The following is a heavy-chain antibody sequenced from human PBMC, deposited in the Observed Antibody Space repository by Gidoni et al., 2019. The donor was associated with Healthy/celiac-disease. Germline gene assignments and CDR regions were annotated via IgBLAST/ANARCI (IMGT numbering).Heavy chain of an antibody. V-gene: IGHV2-26*01. J-gene: IGHJ6*02. Sequence: QVTLKESGPVLVKPTETLTLTCTVSGFSLSNARMGVSWIRQPPGKALELLAHIFSNDAKSNSTSLKSRLAISKDTSKSQVVLIVTNMDPVDTATYYCARIVRGDRGWYGMDVWGQGTTVTVSS. CDR2: IFSNDAK. D-gene: IGHD3-10*01. CDR1: GFSLSNARMG. CDR3: ARIVRGDRGWYGMDV.